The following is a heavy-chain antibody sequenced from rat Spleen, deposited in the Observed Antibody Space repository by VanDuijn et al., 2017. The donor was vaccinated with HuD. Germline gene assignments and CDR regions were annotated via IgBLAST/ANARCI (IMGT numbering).Heavy chain of an antibody. CDR1: GFTFSDYY. V-gene: IGHV5-29*01. CDR3: AREYRYNFDY. D-gene: IGHD1-5*01. Sequence: EVQLVESDGGLVQPGRSLKLSCAASGFTFSDYYMAWVRQAPTKGLEWVATISYDGRNTYYRDSVKGRFTISRDNAKNTLSLHMDSLRSEDTATYYCAREYRYNFDYWGQGDMVTVSS. CDR2: ISYDGRNT. J-gene: IGHJ2*01.